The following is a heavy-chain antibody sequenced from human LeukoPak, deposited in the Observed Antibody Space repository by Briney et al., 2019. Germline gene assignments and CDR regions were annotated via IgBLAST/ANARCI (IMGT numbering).Heavy chain of an antibody. CDR2: INPNSGGT. D-gene: IGHD3-22*01. Sequence: ASVKVSCKASGYTFTGYYMHWVRQAPGQGLEWMGWINPNSGGTNYAQKFQGRVTMTRDTSISTAYMELSRLRSDDTAVYYCARDQHSDSSGYDYYYMDVWGKGTTVTISS. CDR1: GYTFTGYY. J-gene: IGHJ6*03. V-gene: IGHV1-2*02. CDR3: ARDQHSDSSGYDYYYMDV.